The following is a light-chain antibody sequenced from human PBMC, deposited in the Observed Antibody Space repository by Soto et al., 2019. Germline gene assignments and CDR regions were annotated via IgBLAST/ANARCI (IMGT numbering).Light chain of an antibody. Sequence: DIQMTQSPSSLSASVGDRVTITCRASQSISRYLNWYKQKPGKAPKVLIYAASSLQSGVPSRFSGSGSGTDFTLTISRLQPEDFATYYCQPGYSTPYTFGQGTKLEIK. CDR1: QSISRY. J-gene: IGKJ2*01. V-gene: IGKV1-39*01. CDR3: QPGYSTPYT. CDR2: AAS.